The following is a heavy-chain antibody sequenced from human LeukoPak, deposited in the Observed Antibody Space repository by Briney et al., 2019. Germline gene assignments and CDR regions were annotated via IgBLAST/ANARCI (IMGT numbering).Heavy chain of an antibody. D-gene: IGHD1-20*01. CDR3: SKYLDSCNFGY. J-gene: IGHJ4*02. V-gene: IGHV4-31*03. Sequence: SETLSLTCTVSGASFSSGDQYWFWIRLSPGKGLEWIGNIHPSGSLYNNPSIEGRVTISISMSKNQLTLNLKAVAAADAAEYLSSKYLDSCNFGYWGQGTLVTVSS. CDR1: GASFSSGDQY. CDR2: IHPSGSL.